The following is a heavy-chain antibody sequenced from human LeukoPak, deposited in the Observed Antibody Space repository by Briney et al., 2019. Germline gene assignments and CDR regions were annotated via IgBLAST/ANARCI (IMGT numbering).Heavy chain of an antibody. Sequence: GGSLRLSCAGPGFTFTNSAMSWVRQAPGKGLEWVANIKLDVSEAYYVDSVRGRFTISRDNTKNSLYLQMDSLRAEDTAVYYCARKGNAFDFWGQGTMVTVSS. D-gene: IGHD3-10*01. J-gene: IGHJ3*01. CDR1: GFTFTNSA. CDR2: IKLDVSEA. V-gene: IGHV3-7*01. CDR3: ARKGNAFDF.